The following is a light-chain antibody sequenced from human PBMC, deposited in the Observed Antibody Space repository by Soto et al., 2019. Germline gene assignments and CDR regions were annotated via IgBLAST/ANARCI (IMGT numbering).Light chain of an antibody. V-gene: IGLV2-14*01. Sequence: QSALTQPASVSGSPGQSITISCTGTSSDIGDYNYVSWYQQHPGKAPKLMIYGVINRPSGISNRFSGSKSGNTASLTISGLQADDEADNYCSSYTSTSSYVFGTGTKLTVL. CDR2: GVI. J-gene: IGLJ1*01. CDR3: SSYTSTSSYV. CDR1: SSDIGDYNY.